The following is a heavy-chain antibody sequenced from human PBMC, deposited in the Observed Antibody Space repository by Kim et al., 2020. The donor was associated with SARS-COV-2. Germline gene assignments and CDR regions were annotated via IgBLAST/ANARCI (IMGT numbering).Heavy chain of an antibody. D-gene: IGHD6-13*01. CDR3: ARLYQAAAGYYYGMDV. Sequence: GESLKISCKGSGYSFTSYWTGWVRQMPGKGLEWMGIIYPGDSDTRYSPSFQGQVTISADKSISTAYLQWSSLKASDTAMYYCARLYQAAAGYYYGMDVWGQGTTVTVSS. CDR2: IYPGDSDT. CDR1: GYSFTSYW. J-gene: IGHJ6*02. V-gene: IGHV5-51*01.